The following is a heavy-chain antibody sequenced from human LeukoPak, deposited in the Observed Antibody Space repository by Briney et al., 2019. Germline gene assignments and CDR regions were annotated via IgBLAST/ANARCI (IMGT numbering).Heavy chain of an antibody. V-gene: IGHV1-18*01. D-gene: IGHD3-3*01. J-gene: IGHJ5*02. CDR1: GYTFTSYG. CDR3: ARGSGFLEWLPRGTREWFDP. Sequence: ASVKVSCKASGYTFTSYGISWVRQAPGQGLEWMGWISAYNGNTNYAQKLQGRVTMTTDTSTSTAYMELRSLRSDDTAVYYCARGSGFLEWLPRGTREWFDPWGQGTLVTVSS. CDR2: ISAYNGNT.